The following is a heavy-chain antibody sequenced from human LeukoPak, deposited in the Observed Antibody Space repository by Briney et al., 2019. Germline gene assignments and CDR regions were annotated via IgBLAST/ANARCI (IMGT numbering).Heavy chain of an antibody. CDR3: ARAQYCSSTSCYTSEYFQH. V-gene: IGHV1-18*01. D-gene: IGHD2-2*02. J-gene: IGHJ1*01. Sequence: ASVKLSCKASGYTFTSYGISWVRQAPGQGLEWMGWISAYNGNTNYAQKLQGRVTMTTDTSTSTAYMELRSLRSDDTAVYYCARAQYCSSTSCYTSEYFQHWGQGTLVTVSS. CDR2: ISAYNGNT. CDR1: GYTFTSYG.